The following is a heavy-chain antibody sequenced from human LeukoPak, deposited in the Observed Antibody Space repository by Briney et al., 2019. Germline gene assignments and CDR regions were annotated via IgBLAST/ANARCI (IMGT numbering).Heavy chain of an antibody. D-gene: IGHD6-19*01. CDR1: GFTFRNYW. V-gene: IGHV3-7*01. CDR3: ARGGDITVAGRGGFDI. Sequence: GGSLRLSCAASGFTFRNYWMSWVRQAPGKGLEWVANINQDGSEKYSVVSVGGRFTISRDNAKNSLYLQINSLRAEDTAVYYCARGGDITVAGRGGFDIWGQGTMVTVSS. CDR2: INQDGSEK. J-gene: IGHJ3*02.